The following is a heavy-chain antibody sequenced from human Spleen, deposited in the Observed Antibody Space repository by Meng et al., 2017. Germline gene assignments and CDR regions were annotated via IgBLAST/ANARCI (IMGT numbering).Heavy chain of an antibody. CDR1: GFTFSSYS. CDR2: ISGSGGST. J-gene: IGHJ6*02. CDR3: AKVVSYDSSGFSPIYYYYGLDV. Sequence: GESLKISCAASGFTFSSYSMRWVRQAPGKGLEWVSAISGSGGSTYYADSVRGRFTISRDNSKNTLYLQINRLRDEDTPVHYCAKVVSYDSSGFSPIYYYYGLDVWGQGTTVTVSS. V-gene: IGHV3-23*01. D-gene: IGHD3-22*01.